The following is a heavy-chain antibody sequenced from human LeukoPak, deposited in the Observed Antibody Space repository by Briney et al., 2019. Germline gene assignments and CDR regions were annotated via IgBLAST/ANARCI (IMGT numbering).Heavy chain of an antibody. Sequence: SQTLSLTCTVSGGSISSGGYYWRWIRQHPGKGLEWIGYIYYSGSPYYNPSLKSRVTISVDTSKNQFSLKLSSVTAADTAVYYCARAWGNWNFDYWGQGTLVTVSS. J-gene: IGHJ4*02. CDR2: IYYSGSP. D-gene: IGHD1-20*01. CDR1: GGSISSGGYY. CDR3: ARAWGNWNFDY. V-gene: IGHV4-31*03.